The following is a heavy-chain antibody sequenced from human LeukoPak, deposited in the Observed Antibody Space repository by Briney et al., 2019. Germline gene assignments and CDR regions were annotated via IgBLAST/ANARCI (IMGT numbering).Heavy chain of an antibody. D-gene: IGHD3-22*01. Sequence: SETLSLTCTVSGGSISISSYYWGWIRQPPGKGLEWIGSIYYSGSTYYNPSLKSRVTISVDTSKNQFSLKLSSVTAADTAVYYCARAPYYYARLDAFDIWGQGTMVTVSS. CDR3: ARAPYYYARLDAFDI. J-gene: IGHJ3*02. CDR2: IYYSGST. CDR1: GGSISISSYY. V-gene: IGHV4-39*07.